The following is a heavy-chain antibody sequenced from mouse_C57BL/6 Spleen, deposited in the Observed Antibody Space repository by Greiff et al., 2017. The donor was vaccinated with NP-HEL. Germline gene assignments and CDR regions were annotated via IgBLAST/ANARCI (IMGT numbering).Heavy chain of an antibody. V-gene: IGHV1-82*01. D-gene: IGHD1-1*01. CDR1: GYAFSSSW. Sequence: VQLQQSGPELVKPGASVKISCKASGYAFSSSWMNWVKQRPGKGLEWIGRIYPGDGDTNYNGKFKGKATLTADKSSSTAYMQLSSLTSEDSAVYCCARSGGSWYFDVWGTGTTVTVSS. CDR2: IYPGDGDT. J-gene: IGHJ1*03. CDR3: ARSGGSWYFDV.